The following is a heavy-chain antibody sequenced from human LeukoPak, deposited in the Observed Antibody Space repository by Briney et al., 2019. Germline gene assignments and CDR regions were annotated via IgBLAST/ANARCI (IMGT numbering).Heavy chain of an antibody. D-gene: IGHD2-21*02. Sequence: SETLSLTCTVSGGSISSYYWSWIRQPAGKGLEWIGRIYTSGSTNYNPSLKSRVTMSVDTSKGQFSLKLSSVTAADTAVYYCARDRHIVVVTARRGNWFDPWGQGTLVTVSS. V-gene: IGHV4-4*07. J-gene: IGHJ5*02. CDR2: IYTSGST. CDR3: ARDRHIVVVTARRGNWFDP. CDR1: GGSISSYY.